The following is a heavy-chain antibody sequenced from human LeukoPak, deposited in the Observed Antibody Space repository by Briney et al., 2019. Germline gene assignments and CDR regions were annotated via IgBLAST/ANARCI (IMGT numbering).Heavy chain of an antibody. D-gene: IGHD2-2*03. CDR1: GFTVSSNY. CDR3: ARDGYCSSTSCPLDY. J-gene: IGHJ4*02. V-gene: IGHV3-66*01. CDR2: IYSGGST. Sequence: GGSLRLSCAASGFTVSSNYMSWVRQAPGKGLEWVSVIYSGGSTYYADSVKGRFTISRDNSKSTLYLQMNSLRAEDTAVYYCARDGYCSSTSCPLDYWGQGTLVTVSS.